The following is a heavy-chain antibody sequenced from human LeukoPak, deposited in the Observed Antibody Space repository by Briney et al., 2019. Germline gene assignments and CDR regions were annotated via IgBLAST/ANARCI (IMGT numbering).Heavy chain of an antibody. CDR1: GASVTSGCCC. J-gene: IGHJ5*02. D-gene: IGHD2-15*01. CDR3: AREGACSGGSCYSYGWFDP. V-gene: IGHV4-61*01. CDR2: MVCSGTT. Sequence: SETLSLTCNVSGASVTSGCCCWTWLRQPPGMGLDWLGYMVCSGTTNYTPTLKARVTISRDTSKNQYSLKLSSVTAADTAMYYCAREGACSGGSCYSYGWFDPWGQGTLVIVSS.